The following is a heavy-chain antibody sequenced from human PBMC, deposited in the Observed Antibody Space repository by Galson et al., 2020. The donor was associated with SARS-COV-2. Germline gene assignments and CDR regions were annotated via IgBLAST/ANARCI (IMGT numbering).Heavy chain of an antibody. V-gene: IGHV3-74*01. CDR1: GFTFSSYW. J-gene: IGHJ4*02. CDR3: ARGDMRNDYFDD. Sequence: GGSLRLSCAASGFTFSSYWMHWARQAPGKGLVWVSRIYSPGSSTSYADSVKGRFTISGDDAKNTLYLHTRSRRAEDTAVYYCARGDMRNDYFDDWGQGTLVTVSS. D-gene: IGHD3-16*01. CDR2: IYSPGSST.